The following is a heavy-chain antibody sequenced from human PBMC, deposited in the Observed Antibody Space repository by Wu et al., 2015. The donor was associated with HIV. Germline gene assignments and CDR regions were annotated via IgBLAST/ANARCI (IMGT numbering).Heavy chain of an antibody. J-gene: IGHJ6*02. CDR2: INPKTGDT. D-gene: IGHD1-1*01. CDR3: ARSVPRWKDQYTRGGMDV. V-gene: IGHV1-2*02. Sequence: QVRLEQSATEVKKPGASVTVSCKTSGYMHILYYIYFVRQAPGQGLEWVAWINPKTGDTKSGRRFQGRVTLTTDTSISTAYLDISSLRHDDTAVYYCARSVPRWKDQYTRGGMDVWGQGTTVTVFS. CDR1: GYMHILYY.